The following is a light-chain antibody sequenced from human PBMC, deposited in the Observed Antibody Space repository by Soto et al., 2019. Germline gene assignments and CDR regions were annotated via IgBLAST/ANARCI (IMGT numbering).Light chain of an antibody. CDR1: QSVSSN. V-gene: IGKV3-15*01. Sequence: EIVMTQSPASLSVSPGDRATLSCRASQSVSSNLAWYQQKPGQAPRLLMYDASTRATGIPARFSGSGSGTEFTLTISSLQSEDCAVYYCQQYNNWLTFGGGTKVEIK. J-gene: IGKJ4*01. CDR3: QQYNNWLT. CDR2: DAS.